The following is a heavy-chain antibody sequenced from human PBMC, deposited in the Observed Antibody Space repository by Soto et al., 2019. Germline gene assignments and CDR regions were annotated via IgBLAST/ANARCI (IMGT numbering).Heavy chain of an antibody. CDR3: ARSFGWYAIDQ. CDR1: SASIISEQR. CDR2: IHHSGST. V-gene: IGHV4-4*02. J-gene: IGHJ4*02. D-gene: IGHD6-19*01. Sequence: SETLSLTCAVSSASIISEQRWSWVRQPPGKGLEWIGEIHHSGSTNNNPSLRSRVTMSVDKSKNQFSLNLNSVTAADTAVYYCARSFGWYAIDQWGQGTLVTVSS.